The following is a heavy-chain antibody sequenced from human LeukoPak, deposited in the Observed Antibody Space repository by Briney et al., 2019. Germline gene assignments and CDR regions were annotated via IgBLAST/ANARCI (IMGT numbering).Heavy chain of an antibody. V-gene: IGHV3-23*01. CDR1: GFTFSSYA. D-gene: IGHD3-22*01. Sequence: GGSLRLSCAASGFTFSSYAMSWVRQAPGKGLEWVSAISGSGGSTYYADSVKGRFTISRDNSKNTLYLQMNSLRAEDTAVYYCAKDRVSVYYYDSSGYYYFDYWGQGTLVTVSS. CDR2: ISGSGGST. J-gene: IGHJ4*02. CDR3: AKDRVSVYYYDSSGYYYFDY.